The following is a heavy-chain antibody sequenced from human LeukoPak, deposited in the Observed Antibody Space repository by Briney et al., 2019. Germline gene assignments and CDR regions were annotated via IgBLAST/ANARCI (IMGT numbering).Heavy chain of an antibody. D-gene: IGHD6-13*01. V-gene: IGHV3-74*01. J-gene: IGHJ4*02. CDR3: ARGYYSSSRFDS. CDR1: GFPFSNYW. CDR2: VNSDGSTT. Sequence: GGSLRLSCAASGFPFSNYWMHWVRQAPGKGLVWVSRVNSDGSTTNYADSVKGRFTISRDNAENTLYMRMISLRPEDTAVYYCARGYYSSSRFDSWGQGTLVTVSS.